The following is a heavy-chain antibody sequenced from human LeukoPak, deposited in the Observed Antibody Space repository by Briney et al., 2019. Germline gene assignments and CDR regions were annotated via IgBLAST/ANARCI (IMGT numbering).Heavy chain of an antibody. V-gene: IGHV1-69*13. Sequence: SVNVSCKASGGTFSSTTINWVRQAPGQGLEWMGGITPIFRTPNYAQKFQGRVTITAVESMSTAYMELSSLRSEDTAVYYCARGWLAETTVVTPYNYWGQGTLVTVSS. CDR1: GGTFSSTT. CDR3: ARGWLAETTVVTPYNY. CDR2: ITPIFRTP. J-gene: IGHJ4*02. D-gene: IGHD2-21*02.